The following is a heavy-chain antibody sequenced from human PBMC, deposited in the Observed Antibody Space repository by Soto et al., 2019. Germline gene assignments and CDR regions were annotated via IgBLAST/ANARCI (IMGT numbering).Heavy chain of an antibody. V-gene: IGHV1-69*01. J-gene: IGHJ3*02. Sequence: QVQLVQSGAEVKKPGSSVKVSCKASGGTFSSYAISWVRQAPGQGLEWMGGIIPIFGTANYAQKFQGRVTITANESTSTAYMELSSLRSEDTAVYYCARARSEGRGWYVRFDAFDIWGQGTMVTVSS. CDR1: GGTFSSYA. D-gene: IGHD6-19*01. CDR3: ARARSEGRGWYVRFDAFDI. CDR2: IIPIFGTA.